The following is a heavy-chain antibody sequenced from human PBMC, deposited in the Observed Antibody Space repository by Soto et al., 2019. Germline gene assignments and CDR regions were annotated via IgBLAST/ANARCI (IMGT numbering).Heavy chain of an antibody. J-gene: IGHJ6*02. D-gene: IGHD6-13*01. Sequence: GGSLRLSCSASGFTLKDSAMHWVRQAPGRGLEQVAASTYIGGTPYYADSVKGRFTISRDNSQNTLYLQMSSLRAEDTAVYYCEKDGARYSSRWNYYGMDVWGQANTVNV. CDR2: STYIGGTP. CDR1: GFTLKDSA. CDR3: EKDGARYSSRWNYYGMDV. V-gene: IGHV3-64D*06.